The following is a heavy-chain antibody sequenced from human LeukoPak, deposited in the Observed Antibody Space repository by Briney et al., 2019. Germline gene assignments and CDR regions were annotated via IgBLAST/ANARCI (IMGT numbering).Heavy chain of an antibody. V-gene: IGHV1-69*06. J-gene: IGHJ5*02. D-gene: IGHD1-1*01. CDR1: GGTFSSYA. CDR2: IIPIFGTA. Sequence: SVKVSCKASGGTFSSYAISWVRQAPGQGLEWMGGIIPIFGTANYAQKFQGRVTITADKSTSTAYMELSSLRSEDTAVYYCARGLERRQSWYNWFDPWGQGTLATVSS. CDR3: ARGLERRQSWYNWFDP.